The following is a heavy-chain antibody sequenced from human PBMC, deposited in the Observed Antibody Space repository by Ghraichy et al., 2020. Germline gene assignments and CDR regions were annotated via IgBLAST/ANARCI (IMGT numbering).Heavy chain of an antibody. CDR1: GGSVSSGSYY. J-gene: IGHJ5*02. CDR3: ARAAPYDFWSGYLNWFDP. CDR2: IYYSGST. Sequence: SETLSLTCTVSGGSVSSGSYYWSWIRQPPGKGLEWIGYIYYSGSTNYNPSLKSRVTISVDTSKNQFSLKLSSVTAADTAVYYCARAAPYDFWSGYLNWFDPWGQGTLVTVSS. D-gene: IGHD3-3*01. V-gene: IGHV4-61*01.